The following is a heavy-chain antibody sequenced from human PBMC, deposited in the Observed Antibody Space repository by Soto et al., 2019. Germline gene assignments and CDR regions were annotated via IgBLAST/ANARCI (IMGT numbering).Heavy chain of an antibody. CDR2: IYSGGST. D-gene: IGHD3-22*01. Sequence: GSLRLSCAASGFTVSSNYMSWVRQAPGKGLEWVSVIYSGGSTYYADSVKGRFTISRDNSKNTLYLQMNSLRAEDTAVYYCARALRGYYYDSSGYEYYFDYWGQGTLVTVSS. CDR3: ARALRGYYYDSSGYEYYFDY. J-gene: IGHJ4*02. CDR1: GFTVSSNY. V-gene: IGHV3-53*01.